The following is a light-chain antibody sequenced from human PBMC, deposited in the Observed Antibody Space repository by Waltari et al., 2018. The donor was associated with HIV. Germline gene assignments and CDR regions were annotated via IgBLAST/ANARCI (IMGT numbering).Light chain of an antibody. CDR3: STWDDSLNGWV. V-gene: IGLV1-40*01. CDR2: GDY. CDR1: SSSLGTND. J-gene: IGLJ3*02. Sequence: QSVLTQPPSVSGAPGQRVTISCSGSSSSLGTNDVHWYQQLPRAAPKLLIYGDYNRPSGVPERFSASRSGTSASLAITGLQPEDEGDYYCSTWDDSLNGWVFGGGTKLTVL.